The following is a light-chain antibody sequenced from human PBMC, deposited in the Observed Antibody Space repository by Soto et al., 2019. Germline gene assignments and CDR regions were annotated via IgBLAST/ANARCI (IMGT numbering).Light chain of an antibody. V-gene: IGKV3-20*01. CDR2: GAS. CDR1: QSVSSNS. J-gene: IGKJ1*01. Sequence: IVLTQSPGTLSLSPGERATLSCRASQSVSSNSLAWYQQKPGQAPRLLIYGASNRATGIPGRFSGSASGTDFTLTITRLEPEDFAVYYCKQYAGSPWTFGQGTMVEI. CDR3: KQYAGSPWT.